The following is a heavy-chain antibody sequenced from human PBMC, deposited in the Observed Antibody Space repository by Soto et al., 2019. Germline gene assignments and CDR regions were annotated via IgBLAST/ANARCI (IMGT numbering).Heavy chain of an antibody. J-gene: IGHJ4*02. D-gene: IGHD6-13*01. V-gene: IGHV3-7*01. CDR3: ARDQILRGSSWYFSTYREKGYYFDY. CDR2: IKQDGSEK. CDR1: GFTFSSYW. Sequence: GGSLRLSCAASGFTFSSYWMSWVRQAPGKGLEWVANIKQDGSEKYYVDSVKGRFTISRDNAKNSLYLQMNSLRAEDTAVYYCARDQILRGSSWYFSTYREKGYYFDYWGQGTLVTVSS.